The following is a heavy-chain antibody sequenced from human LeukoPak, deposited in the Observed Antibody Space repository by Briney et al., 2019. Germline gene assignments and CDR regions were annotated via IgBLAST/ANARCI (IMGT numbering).Heavy chain of an antibody. CDR1: GYTFTSYA. Sequence: VASVKVSCKASGYTFTSYAITWVRQAPGQGLEWMGYINTNTGNPTYAQGFTGRFVFSLDTSVSTAYLQISSLKAEDTAVYYCARGGGRSGWYWADYWGQGTLVTVSS. CDR2: INTNTGNP. CDR3: ARGGGRSGWYWADY. J-gene: IGHJ4*02. V-gene: IGHV7-4-1*02. D-gene: IGHD6-19*01.